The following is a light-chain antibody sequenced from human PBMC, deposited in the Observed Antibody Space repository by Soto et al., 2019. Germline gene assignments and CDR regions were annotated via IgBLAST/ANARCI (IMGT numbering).Light chain of an antibody. Sequence: EIVMTQSPATLSVSLGERVTLSCRASQSVSSYLAWYQHKPGQAPRLLISEASTRATDIPARCSGRGSGTDFTLTTSSLQSTDLAVHYCLQDSTWPPLYTFGQGTKLEIK. J-gene: IGKJ2*01. CDR1: QSVSSY. CDR2: EAS. V-gene: IGKV3-15*01. CDR3: LQDSTWPPLYT.